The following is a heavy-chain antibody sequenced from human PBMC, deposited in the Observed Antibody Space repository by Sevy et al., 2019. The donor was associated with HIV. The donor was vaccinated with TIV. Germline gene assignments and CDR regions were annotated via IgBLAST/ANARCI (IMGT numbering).Heavy chain of an antibody. J-gene: IGHJ4*02. D-gene: IGHD5-18*01. CDR2: INPSRDST. CDR1: GYTFTTHF. CDR3: AGGDRLLWLTSLDY. V-gene: IGHV1-46*01. Sequence: ASVKVSCKASGYTFTTHFIHWLRQAPGQAPGQGLEWMGLINPSRDSTTYAGNFQGRISMTRDTSTGTFYMELWSLTSEDTAMYFCAGGDRLLWLTSLDYWGQGTPVTVSS.